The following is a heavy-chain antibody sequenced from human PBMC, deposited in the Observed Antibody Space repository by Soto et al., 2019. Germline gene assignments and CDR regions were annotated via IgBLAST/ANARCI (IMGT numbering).Heavy chain of an antibody. CDR1: GFSFGTIA. J-gene: IGHJ4*02. CDR2: ILYDGRKK. D-gene: IGHD2-8*01. V-gene: IGHV3-30*18. Sequence: QVQLVESGGGVVRPGRSLRLSCTASGFSFGTIAMHWVRQTPGKGLEWLSVILYDGRKKYYADSVKGRFTISRDNSNNTLYLEMNSLRPEDTDVYFCAKPQAGANPTDPFDSRGQGVLVIVSS. CDR3: AKPQAGANPTDPFDS.